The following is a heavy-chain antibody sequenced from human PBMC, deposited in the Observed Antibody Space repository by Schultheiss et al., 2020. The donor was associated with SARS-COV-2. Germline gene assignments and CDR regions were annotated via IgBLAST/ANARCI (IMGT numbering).Heavy chain of an antibody. CDR2: ISYDGSNK. D-gene: IGHD3-22*01. J-gene: IGHJ4*02. Sequence: GGSLRLSCAASGFTFSSYAMHWVRQAPGKGLEWVAVISYDGSNKYYADSVKGRFTISRDNSKNTLYLQMNSLRAEDTAVYYCARFAIKYDSSGYYYFDYWGQGTLVTVSS. CDR1: GFTFSSYA. CDR3: ARFAIKYDSSGYYYFDY. V-gene: IGHV3-30*04.